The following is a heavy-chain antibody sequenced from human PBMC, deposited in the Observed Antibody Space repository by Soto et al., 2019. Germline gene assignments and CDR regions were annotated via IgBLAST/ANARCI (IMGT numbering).Heavy chain of an antibody. CDR3: ARHYGQHDAFDI. CDR2: IAPSGSYA. CDR1: GYSFTSYW. Sequence: GESLKISCQASGYSFTSYWITWVRQMPGKGLEWMGRIAPSGSYAHYSPSFQGHVTFSVDKSINTAYLQWSRLEASDTAMYYCARHYGQHDAFDIWGQGTMVTVSS. D-gene: IGHD3-16*01. J-gene: IGHJ3*02. V-gene: IGHV5-10-1*01.